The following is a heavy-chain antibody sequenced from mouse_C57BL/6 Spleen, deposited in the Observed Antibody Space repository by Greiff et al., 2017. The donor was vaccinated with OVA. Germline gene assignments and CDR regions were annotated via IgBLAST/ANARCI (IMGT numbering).Heavy chain of an antibody. J-gene: IGHJ4*01. CDR2: ISDGGSYT. Sequence: EVQLVESGGGLVKPGGSLKLSCAASGFTFSSYAMSWVRQTPEKRLEWVATISDGGSYTYYPDNVKGRFTISRDNAKNNLYLQMSHLKSEDTAMYYCARRMGSDYYAMDYWGQGTSVTVSS. CDR3: ARRMGSDYYAMDY. V-gene: IGHV5-4*01. CDR1: GFTFSSYA.